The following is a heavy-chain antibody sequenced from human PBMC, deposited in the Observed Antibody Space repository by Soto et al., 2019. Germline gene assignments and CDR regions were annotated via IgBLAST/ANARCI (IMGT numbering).Heavy chain of an antibody. J-gene: IGHJ3*01. CDR1: GLSFSTSG. D-gene: IGHD3-22*01. Sequence: EVQLLESGGGLVQPGGSLRLSCAASGLSFSTSGMTWVRQAPGKGLEWVSDISDTGDRTYYADSVKGRFTISIDNSKNTLYLQMSSLRAEDTAVYYCAKYQWLLPDVFNVCGQGTMVTVSS. CDR2: ISDTGDRT. CDR3: AKYQWLLPDVFNV. V-gene: IGHV3-23*01.